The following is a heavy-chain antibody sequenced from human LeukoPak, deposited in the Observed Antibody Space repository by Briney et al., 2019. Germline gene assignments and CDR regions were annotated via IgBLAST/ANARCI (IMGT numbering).Heavy chain of an antibody. CDR1: GFTFSSYE. CDR2: ISSSSIYI. D-gene: IGHD6-19*01. J-gene: IGHJ4*02. V-gene: IGHV3-21*01. CDR3: ARDGGRIAVAGFDY. Sequence: PGGSLRLSCAASGFTFSSYEMNWVRQAPGKGLEWVSSISSSSIYIYYADSVKGRFTISRDNAKNSLYLQMNSLRAEDTAVYYCARDGGRIAVAGFDYWGQGTLVTVSS.